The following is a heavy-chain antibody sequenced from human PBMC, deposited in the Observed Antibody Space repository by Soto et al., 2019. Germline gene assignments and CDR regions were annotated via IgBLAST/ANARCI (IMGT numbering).Heavy chain of an antibody. Sequence: QVQLQESGPGLVKPSQTLSLTCTVSGDSISSGGYYWTWIRQHPGKGLEWIGYIYYSGSSYYTPSLKSRVAISVDTSKNQFSLRLNSVTAADTAVYYCAIGWAADTFDIWGQGTVVTVPS. V-gene: IGHV4-31*03. CDR1: GDSISSGGYY. D-gene: IGHD6-19*01. CDR2: IYYSGSS. J-gene: IGHJ3*02. CDR3: AIGWAADTFDI.